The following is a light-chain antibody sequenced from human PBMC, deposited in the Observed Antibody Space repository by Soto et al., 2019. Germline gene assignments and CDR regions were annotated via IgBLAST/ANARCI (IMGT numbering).Light chain of an antibody. V-gene: IGLV2-14*01. J-gene: IGLJ2*01. Sequence: QSALTQPASVSGSPGQSITISCTGTSSDVGVYNYVSWYQHHPGKAPKLMIYEVSNRPSGVSDRFSGSKSGNTASLTISGVQAEDEADYYCSSYTSTTTVLLGGGTKLTVL. CDR3: SSYTSTTTVL. CDR1: SSDVGVYNY. CDR2: EVS.